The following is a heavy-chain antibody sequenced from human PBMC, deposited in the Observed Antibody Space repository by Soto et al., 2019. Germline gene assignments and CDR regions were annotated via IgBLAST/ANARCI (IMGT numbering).Heavy chain of an antibody. V-gene: IGHV3-74*01. CDR1: GFTFSSNY. CDR3: GRAPRVAGDYYVDY. Sequence: EVQLLESGGGLVQPGGSLRLSCAASGFTFSSNYMHWVRQAPGKGLVWVSRIKSDGGSTTYADSVQGRFTISRDNAQNTLYRQMNSLRAEDTAVYYCGRAPRVAGDYYVDYGGEGTPVTVSS. CDR2: IKSDGGST. J-gene: IGHJ4*02. D-gene: IGHD6-19*01.